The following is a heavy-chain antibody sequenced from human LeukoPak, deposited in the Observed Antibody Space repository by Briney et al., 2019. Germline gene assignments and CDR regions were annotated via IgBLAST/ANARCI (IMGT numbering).Heavy chain of an antibody. CDR2: IKQDGSEK. D-gene: IGHD2-15*01. V-gene: IGHV3-7*04. CDR3: AREIIGYCSGGSCYSPYYFDY. Sequence: GGSLRLSCAASGFTFSSYWMSWVRQAPGKGLEWVAHIKQDGSEKYYVDSVKGRFTISRDNAKNSLYLQMNSLRAEDTAVYYCAREIIGYCSGGSCYSPYYFDYWGQGTLVTVSS. CDR1: GFTFSSYW. J-gene: IGHJ4*02.